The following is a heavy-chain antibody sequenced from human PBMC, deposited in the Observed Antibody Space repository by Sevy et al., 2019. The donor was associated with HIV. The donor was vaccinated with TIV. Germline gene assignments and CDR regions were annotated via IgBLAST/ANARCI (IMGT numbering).Heavy chain of an antibody. CDR2: IYYSGST. D-gene: IGHD3-16*01. V-gene: IGHV4-31*03. CDR1: GGSISSGGYY. CDR3: ARGQGRGGYFDY. J-gene: IGHJ4*02. Sequence: SETLSLTCTVSGGSISSGGYYWSWIRQHPGTGLEWIGYIYYSGSTYYNPSLKSRVTISVDTSKNQFSLKLSSVTAADTAGYYCARGQGRGGYFDYWGQGTLVTVSS.